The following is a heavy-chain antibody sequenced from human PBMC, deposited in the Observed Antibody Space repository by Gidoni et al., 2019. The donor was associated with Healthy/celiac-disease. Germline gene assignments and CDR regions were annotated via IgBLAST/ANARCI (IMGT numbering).Heavy chain of an antibody. D-gene: IGHD3-10*01. Sequence: QVQLVQSGAEVKKPGASVKVSCKASGYNFTSYDINWVRQATGQGLEWMGWMNPNSGNTGYAQKFQGRVTMTRNTSISTAYMELSSLRSEDTAVYYCARISGEVWFGESDGMDVWGQGTTVTVSS. J-gene: IGHJ6*02. CDR2: MNPNSGNT. CDR1: GYNFTSYD. CDR3: ARISGEVWFGESDGMDV. V-gene: IGHV1-8*01.